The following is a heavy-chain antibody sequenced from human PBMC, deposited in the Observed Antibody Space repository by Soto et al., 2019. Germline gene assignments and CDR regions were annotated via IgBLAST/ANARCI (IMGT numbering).Heavy chain of an antibody. Sequence: GGSLRLSCAASGFTFSSYGMHWVRQAPGKGLEWVAVIWYDGSNKYYADSVKGRFTISRDNSKNTLYLQMNSLRAEDTAVYYCATSTNGVSEFRAPDAFDIWGQGTMVTVSS. J-gene: IGHJ3*02. CDR2: IWYDGSNK. D-gene: IGHD2-8*01. V-gene: IGHV3-33*01. CDR1: GFTFSSYG. CDR3: ATSTNGVSEFRAPDAFDI.